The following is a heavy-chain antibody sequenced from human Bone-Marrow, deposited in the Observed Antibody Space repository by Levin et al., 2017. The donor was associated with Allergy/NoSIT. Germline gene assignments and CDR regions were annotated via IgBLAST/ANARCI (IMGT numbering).Heavy chain of an antibody. J-gene: IGHJ4*02. D-gene: IGHD5-12*01. Sequence: ASVKVSCKTSGYTFTSFDINWVRQATGQGLEWMGWMYPNSDNAGYAQKFQGRVTMTRNTSISTAYMELSSLRSEDTAIYYCSRGELGSGYLVDYWGQGTLVTVSS. CDR1: GYTFTSFD. V-gene: IGHV1-8*01. CDR3: SRGELGSGYLVDY. CDR2: MYPNSDNA.